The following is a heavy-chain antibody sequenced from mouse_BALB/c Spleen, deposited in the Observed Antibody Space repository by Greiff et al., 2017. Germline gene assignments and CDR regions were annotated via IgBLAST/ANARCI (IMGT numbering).Heavy chain of an antibody. CDR1: GYTFTDYN. CDR3: ARGGSDYAMDY. J-gene: IGHJ4*01. V-gene: IGHV1-18*01. CDR2: INPNNGGT. Sequence: EVKLVESGPELVKPGASVKIPCKASGYTFTDYNMDWVKQSHGKSLEWIGDINPNNGGTIYNQKFKGKATLTVDKSSSTAYMELRSLTSEDTAVYYCARGGSDYAMDYWGQGTSVTVSS.